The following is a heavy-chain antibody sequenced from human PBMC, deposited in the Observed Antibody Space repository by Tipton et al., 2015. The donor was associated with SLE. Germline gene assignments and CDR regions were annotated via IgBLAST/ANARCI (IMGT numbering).Heavy chain of an antibody. J-gene: IGHJ4*02. CDR3: ARGGPRGFWVIAIQARYFDY. CDR1: GDSISSSAYY. Sequence: TLSLTCTVSGDSISSSAYYWGWVRQPPGKGLEWIGTIFYSGSTYYNPSLESRVTISVDTSKNQFSLKLSSVTAADTAVYYCARGGPRGFWVIAIQARYFDYWCQGTLVTVSS. D-gene: IGHD2-21*01. V-gene: IGHV4-39*07. CDR2: IFYSGST.